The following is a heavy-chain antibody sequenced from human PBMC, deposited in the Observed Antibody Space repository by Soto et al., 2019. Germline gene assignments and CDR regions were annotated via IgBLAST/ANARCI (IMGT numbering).Heavy chain of an antibody. CDR3: AKGLPTVGYCSPNSCYGLNWFDR. D-gene: IGHD2-2*01. V-gene: IGHV3-30*18. CDR1: GFIFSNFG. Sequence: GGSLRLSCAASGFIFSNFGMHWVRQGPGKGLEWVAVISYDGSNEYYADSVKGRFTISRDNSKKSLFLQMNSLRAEDTAVYYCAKGLPTVGYCSPNSCYGLNWFDRWGQGTLVTVSS. J-gene: IGHJ5*02. CDR2: ISYDGSNE.